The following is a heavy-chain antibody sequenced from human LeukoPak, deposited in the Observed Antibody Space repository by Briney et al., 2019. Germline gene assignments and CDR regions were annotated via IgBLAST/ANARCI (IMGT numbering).Heavy chain of an antibody. CDR1: GFTFDDYG. Sequence: GGSLRLSCAASGFTFDDYGLSWVRQAPGKGPEWVSYINSSGSTIYYADSVKGRFILSRDNAKQSLYLQKNSLRAEDTAVYYCARFRWTTFDYWGQGTLVTVSS. V-gene: IGHV3-48*03. J-gene: IGHJ4*02. CDR2: INSSGSTI. CDR3: ARFRWTTFDY. D-gene: IGHD4-23*01.